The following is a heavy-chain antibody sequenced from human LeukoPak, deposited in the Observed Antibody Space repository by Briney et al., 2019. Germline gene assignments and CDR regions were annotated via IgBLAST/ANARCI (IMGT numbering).Heavy chain of an antibody. D-gene: IGHD3-22*01. CDR2: IGAYNGNT. CDR1: GYTFTSYG. CDR3: ARDLKFYDNGGYDDTFDI. J-gene: IGHJ3*02. V-gene: IGHV1-18*01. Sequence: ASVKVSCKASGYTFTSYGISWVRQAPGQGLEWMGWIGAYNGNTYYAQKLRGRVTMTTDTSTSTAYMELRSLRSDDTAVYYCARDLKFYDNGGYDDTFDIWGQGTMITVSS.